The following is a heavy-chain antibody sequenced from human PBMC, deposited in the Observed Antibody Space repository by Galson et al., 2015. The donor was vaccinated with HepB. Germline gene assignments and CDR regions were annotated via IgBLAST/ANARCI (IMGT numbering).Heavy chain of an antibody. CDR2: IRSKAYGGTT. D-gene: IGHD5-18*01. CDR1: GFTFGDYA. CDR3: TRVADTAMVTEGIYFDY. V-gene: IGHV3-49*04. Sequence: SLRLSCAASGFTFGDYAMSWVRQAPGKGLEWVGFIRSKAYGGTTEYAASVKGRFTISRDDSKSIAYLQMNSLKTEDTAVYYCTRVADTAMVTEGIYFDYWGQGTLVTVSS. J-gene: IGHJ4*02.